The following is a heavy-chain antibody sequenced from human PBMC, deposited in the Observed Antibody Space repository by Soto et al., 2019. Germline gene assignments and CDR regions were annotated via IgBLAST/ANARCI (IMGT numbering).Heavy chain of an antibody. D-gene: IGHD2-8*01. V-gene: IGHV1-69*13. Sequence: GXSVKVSCKASGGTFSSYAISWVRQAPGQGLEWMGGIIPIFGTANYAQKFQGRVTITADESTSTAYMELSSLRSEDTAVYYCARAVVLMVYAIPTEYYYYYYGMDVWRQGTTVTVSS. CDR3: ARAVVLMVYAIPTEYYYYYYGMDV. CDR1: GGTFSSYA. CDR2: IIPIFGTA. J-gene: IGHJ6*02.